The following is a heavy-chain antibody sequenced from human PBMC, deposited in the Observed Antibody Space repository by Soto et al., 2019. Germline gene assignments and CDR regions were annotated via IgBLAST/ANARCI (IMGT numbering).Heavy chain of an antibody. V-gene: IGHV1-3*01. CDR1: GYTFTSYA. Sequence: GASVKVSCKASGYTFTSYAMHWVRQAPGQRLEWMGWINAGNGNTKYSQKFQGRVTITRDTSASTAYMELSSLRSEDTAVYYCARDNGLIPDEIIYYYGSGSYYWFDPWGQGTLVTVSS. CDR2: INAGNGNT. CDR3: ARDNGLIPDEIIYYYGSGSYYWFDP. J-gene: IGHJ5*02. D-gene: IGHD3-10*01.